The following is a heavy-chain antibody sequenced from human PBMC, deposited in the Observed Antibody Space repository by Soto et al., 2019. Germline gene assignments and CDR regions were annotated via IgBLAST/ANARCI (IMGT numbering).Heavy chain of an antibody. D-gene: IGHD5-12*01. V-gene: IGHV3-48*01. CDR3: ARDREGDGYNFDY. CDR1: GFTFSSYS. CDR2: ISGSSSII. J-gene: IGHJ4*02. Sequence: EVPLVESGGGLVQPGGSLRLSCAASGFTFSSYSMNWVRQAPGKGREWLSYISGSSSIIHYADSVKGRFTISRDNAKNSLNLQMNSLRAEDTAVYYCARDREGDGYNFDYWGQGTLVTVSS.